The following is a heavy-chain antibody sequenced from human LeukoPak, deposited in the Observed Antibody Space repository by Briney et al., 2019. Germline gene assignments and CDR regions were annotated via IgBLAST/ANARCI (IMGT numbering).Heavy chain of an antibody. CDR1: GGSFSGYY. J-gene: IGHJ4*02. Sequence: KPSETLSLTCAVYGGSFSGYYWSWIRQPPGKGLEWIGEINHSGSTNYNPSPKSRVTISVDTSKNQFSLKLSSVTAADTAVYYCARSKRITMVRGVIFYFDYWGQGTLVTVSS. CDR2: INHSGST. CDR3: ARSKRITMVRGVIFYFDY. D-gene: IGHD3-10*01. V-gene: IGHV4-34*01.